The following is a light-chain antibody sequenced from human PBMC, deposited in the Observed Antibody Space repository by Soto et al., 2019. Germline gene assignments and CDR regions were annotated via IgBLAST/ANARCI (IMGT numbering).Light chain of an antibody. CDR3: QQYVSIPLT. J-gene: IGKJ4*01. Sequence: EIVLAQSPGTLSLSPGERATLSCRASRSVGDYLAWYQQSPGLAPRLLVYGASSRATGIPDRFSGSGSGTDFTLTISRLEPEDSAVYYCQQYVSIPLTFGGGTKVDIK. CDR2: GAS. CDR1: RSVGDY. V-gene: IGKV3-20*01.